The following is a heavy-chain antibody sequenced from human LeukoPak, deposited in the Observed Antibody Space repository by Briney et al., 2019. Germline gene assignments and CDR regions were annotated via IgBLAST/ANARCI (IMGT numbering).Heavy chain of an antibody. V-gene: IGHV4-59*01. CDR2: IDYAGRT. Sequence: SETLSLTCTVSGGSLSRDYWSWIRQPPGKGLEWIGYIDYAGRTNYNPSLKSRVTISVDTSKNQCSLKLSSVTAADTAGYYCARDGAGGSSLDYWGQGTLVTVSS. CDR3: ARDGAGGSSLDY. D-gene: IGHD6-13*01. CDR1: GGSLSRDY. J-gene: IGHJ4*02.